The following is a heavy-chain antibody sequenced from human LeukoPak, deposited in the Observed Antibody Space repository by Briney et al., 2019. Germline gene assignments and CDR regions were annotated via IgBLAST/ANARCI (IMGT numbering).Heavy chain of an antibody. D-gene: IGHD5-24*01. Sequence: GGSLRLSCAASGFTFSSYAMTWVRQAPGKGLEWVSAISGSGDSTYYADSVKGRFTISRDNSKNTLYLQMNSLRAEDTAVYYCAKQDRIQPSRDGYTRRLPDYWGQGTLVTVSS. CDR1: GFTFSSYA. V-gene: IGHV3-23*01. CDR2: ISGSGDST. CDR3: AKQDRIQPSRDGYTRRLPDY. J-gene: IGHJ4*02.